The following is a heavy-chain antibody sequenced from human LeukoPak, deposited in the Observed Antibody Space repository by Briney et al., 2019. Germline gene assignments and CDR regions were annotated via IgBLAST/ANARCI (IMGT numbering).Heavy chain of an antibody. D-gene: IGHD2-2*01. Sequence: PGGSLRLSCAASGFSFSSYTMHWVRQAPGKGLEYVAAVSGNGYTTYYAKSLKGRFTISRDNSKNTLYLQMGSLRAEDMAVYYCARDSSTTNYYYGMDVWGQGTTVTVSS. J-gene: IGHJ6*02. CDR1: GFSFSSYT. V-gene: IGHV3-64*01. CDR3: ARDSSTTNYYYGMDV. CDR2: VSGNGYTT.